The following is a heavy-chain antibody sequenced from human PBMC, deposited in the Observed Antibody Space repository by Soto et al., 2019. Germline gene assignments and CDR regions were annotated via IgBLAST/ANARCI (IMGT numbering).Heavy chain of an antibody. V-gene: IGHV4-34*01. CDR2: INHSGST. CDR3: ARGRLAGRYYYYYGMDV. J-gene: IGHJ6*02. Sequence: SETLSLTCAVYGGSFSGYYWSWIRQPPGKGLEWIGEINHSGSTNYNPSLKSRVTISVDTSKNQFSLKLSSVTAADTAVYYCARGRLAGRYYYYYGMDVWGQGTTVTVS. CDR1: GGSFSGYY. D-gene: IGHD3-10*01.